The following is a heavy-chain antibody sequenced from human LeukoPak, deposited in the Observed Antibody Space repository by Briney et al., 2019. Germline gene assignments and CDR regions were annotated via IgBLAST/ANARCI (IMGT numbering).Heavy chain of an antibody. D-gene: IGHD1-7*01. CDR1: GGTFSSYA. CDR3: ARDRTGTIVN. CDR2: IIPIFGTA. J-gene: IGHJ4*02. V-gene: IGHV1-69*05. Sequence: ASVKVSCKASGGTFSSYAISWVRQAPGQGLEWMGGIIPIFGTANYAQKFQGRVTITTDESTSTAYMELSSLRSEDTAVYYCARDRTGTIVNWGQGTLVTVSS.